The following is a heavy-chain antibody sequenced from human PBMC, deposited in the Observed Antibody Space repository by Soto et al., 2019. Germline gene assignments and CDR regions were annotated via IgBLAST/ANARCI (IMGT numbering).Heavy chain of an antibody. J-gene: IGHJ4*02. CDR1: NGSINSAGHF. V-gene: IGHV4-31*03. CDR3: ARGFGGVSLDYFDF. Sequence: QVQLQESGPGLVKASQTLSLTCSVSNGSINSAGHFWSWLRQHPGKGLEWLGYIYYTGSTYYTPALQPRAVFSIDTSKTRFSLKLTSVTAADTAVYYCARGFGGVSLDYFDFWGQGTQVTVSS. CDR2: IYYTGST. D-gene: IGHD3-16*01.